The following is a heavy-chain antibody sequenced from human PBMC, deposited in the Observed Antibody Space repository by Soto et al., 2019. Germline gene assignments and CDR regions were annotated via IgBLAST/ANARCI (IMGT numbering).Heavy chain of an antibody. CDR3: AKKGRGDIVVVPAARYGMDV. D-gene: IGHD2-2*01. V-gene: IGHV3-33*06. CDR1: GFTFSSYG. J-gene: IGHJ6*02. Sequence: QVQLVESGGGVVQPGRSLRLSCAASGFTFSSYGMHWVRQAPGKGLEWVAVIWYDGSNKYYADSVKGRFTISRDNSKNTLYLQMNSLRAEDTAVYYCAKKGRGDIVVVPAARYGMDVWGQGTTVTVSS. CDR2: IWYDGSNK.